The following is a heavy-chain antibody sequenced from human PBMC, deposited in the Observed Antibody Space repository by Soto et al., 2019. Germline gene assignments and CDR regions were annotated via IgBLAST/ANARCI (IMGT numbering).Heavy chain of an antibody. J-gene: IGHJ5*02. Sequence: SVKASCKASGHTFTSYGISWVRQAPGQGLEWMGRTSAYNGNTNISPELLGRVTMTTDTSTSTASMELRSLQAGDTAVCYCARDWYYGAGSYYHVGWFGPGGQGTLVTVFS. CDR3: ARDWYYGAGSYYHVGWFGP. D-gene: IGHD3-10*01. CDR1: GHTFTSYG. CDR2: TSAYNGNT. V-gene: IGHV1-18*01.